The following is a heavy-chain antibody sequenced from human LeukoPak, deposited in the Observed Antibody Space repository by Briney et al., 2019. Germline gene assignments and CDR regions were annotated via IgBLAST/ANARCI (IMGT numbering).Heavy chain of an antibody. J-gene: IGHJ5*02. D-gene: IGHD3-22*01. V-gene: IGHV5-51*01. CDR2: VYPGDSST. CDR3: ARLTDYYDTSGYYRNYNWFDP. CDR1: GYSFTNYW. Sequence: GESLKISCKGSGYSFTNYWIAWVRQMPGKGLERMGIVYPGDSSTKYSPSFQGQVTISADRSINTAYLQWSSLTASDTAMYYCARLTDYYDTSGYYRNYNWFDPWGQGTLVTVSS.